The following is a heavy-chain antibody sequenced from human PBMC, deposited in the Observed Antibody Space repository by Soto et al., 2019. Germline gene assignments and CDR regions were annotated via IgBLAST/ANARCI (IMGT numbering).Heavy chain of an antibody. CDR3: ARVPRGREPILYFDP. J-gene: IGHJ5*02. V-gene: IGHV1-3*01. D-gene: IGHD3-10*01. CDR1: GYTFTRYT. CDR2: INPDNGNT. Sequence: ASVKVSCKASGYTFTRYTMNWVRQAPGQRLEWMGWINPDNGNTKSSQKFQDRVIITRDTSAGTAYMDLSSLRSEDTAVYYCARVPRGREPILYFDPWGQGTLVTVSS.